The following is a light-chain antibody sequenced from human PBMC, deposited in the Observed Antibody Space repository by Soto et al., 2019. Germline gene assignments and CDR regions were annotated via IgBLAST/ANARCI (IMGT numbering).Light chain of an antibody. Sequence: QYALTQPASVSGSPGQSIAISCTGTSSDVGSYDLASWYQQHPGKAPKLMIYEVTKRPSGVSSRFSGSKSGNTASLTISGLQAEDDADYYCCSSAGGGTYVFGTGTKVTV. V-gene: IGLV2-23*02. CDR1: SSDVGSYDL. CDR2: EVT. CDR3: CSSAGGGTYV. J-gene: IGLJ1*01.